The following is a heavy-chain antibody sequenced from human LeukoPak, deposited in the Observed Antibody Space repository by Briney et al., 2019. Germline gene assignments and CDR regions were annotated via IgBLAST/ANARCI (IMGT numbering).Heavy chain of an antibody. J-gene: IGHJ4*02. V-gene: IGHV3-53*01. CDR2: IYSDNT. CDR1: GFTVSSNS. Sequence: GGSLRLSCTVSGFTVSSNSMSWVRQAPGKGLEWVSFIYSDNTHYSDSVKGRFTISRDNAKNSLYLQMNSLRAEDTAVYYCARARIRYFDWSLDYWGQGTLVTVSS. CDR3: ARARIRYFDWSLDY. D-gene: IGHD3-9*01.